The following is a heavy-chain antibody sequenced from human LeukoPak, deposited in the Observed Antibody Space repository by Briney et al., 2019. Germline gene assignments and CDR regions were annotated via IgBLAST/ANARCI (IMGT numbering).Heavy chain of an antibody. CDR3: ARDTPPSLTGTTDYYYGMDV. CDR2: ISSSSSYI. V-gene: IGHV3-21*01. D-gene: IGHD1-7*01. J-gene: IGHJ6*02. CDR1: GFTFSSYS. Sequence: PGGSLRLSCAASGFTFSSYSMNWVRQAPGKGLEWVSSISSSSSYIYYADSVKGRFTISRDNAKNSLYLQMNSLRAEDTAVYYCARDTPPSLTGTTDYYYGMDVWGQGTTATVSS.